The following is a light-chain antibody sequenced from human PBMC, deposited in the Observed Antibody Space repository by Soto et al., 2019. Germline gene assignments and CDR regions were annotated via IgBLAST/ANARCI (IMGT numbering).Light chain of an antibody. CDR2: AAS. Sequence: DIQMTQSPSSLSASVGDRVTITCRASQTINSYLSWYQQKPGKAPKLLIYAASSLQSGVPSRFSGSGSGTDFTLTITRLQPEDFATYYCQQTYSTPVTFGQGTRLEIK. CDR1: QTINSY. J-gene: IGKJ5*01. V-gene: IGKV1-39*01. CDR3: QQTYSTPVT.